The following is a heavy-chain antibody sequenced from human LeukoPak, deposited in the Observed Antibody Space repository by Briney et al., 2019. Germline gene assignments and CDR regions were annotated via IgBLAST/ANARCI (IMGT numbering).Heavy chain of an antibody. CDR1: GDSISTYY. V-gene: IGHV4-59*08. D-gene: IGHD5-18*01. CDR3: ARPGSGYTASGAFEI. CDR2: VHYSGTT. J-gene: IGHJ3*02. Sequence: SETLSLSCTVSGDSISTYYWSWMRQPPGKGLEWIGYVHYSGTTNYNPSLKNRVIISVDASKNQLSLKLTSLTAADTAVYYCARPGSGYTASGAFEIWGQGTMVTVSS.